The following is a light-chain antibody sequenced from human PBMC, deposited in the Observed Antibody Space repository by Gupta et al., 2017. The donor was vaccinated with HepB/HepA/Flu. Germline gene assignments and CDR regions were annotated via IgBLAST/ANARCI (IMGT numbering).Light chain of an antibody. J-gene: IGLJ2*01. CDR2: DLR. CDR3: SSSTTTGTTYVV. V-gene: IGLV2-14*03. CDR1: SSDVDTYPY. Sequence: QSALTQPASVSGSPGQSTTISFSGPSSDVDTYPYVSWYQLHPANAPNLISYDLRDRPSGGSYRCSGSKSGNTASLTIAGLQAGDEAEYYCSSSTTTGTTYVVFGGGTKLTVL.